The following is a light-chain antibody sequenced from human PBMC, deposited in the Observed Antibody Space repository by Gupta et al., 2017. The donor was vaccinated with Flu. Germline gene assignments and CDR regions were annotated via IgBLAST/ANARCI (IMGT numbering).Light chain of an antibody. Sequence: IRMTQSPSSLSASTGDRVTITCRASQSINSYVAWYQQRPGKAPNLLIYAASTYQSGVPSRFSGSGSGTEFILTIRRRESEDVATYYCQHDDDYPYTFGQGTKVEIK. CDR3: QHDDDYPYT. J-gene: IGKJ2*01. CDR2: AAS. V-gene: IGKV1-8*01. CDR1: QSINSY.